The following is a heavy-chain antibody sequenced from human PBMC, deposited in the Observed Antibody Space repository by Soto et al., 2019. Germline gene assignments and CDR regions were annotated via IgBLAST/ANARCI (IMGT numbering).Heavy chain of an antibody. V-gene: IGHV3-30*19. Sequence: SCKASGYTFTSYGMHWVRQAPGKGLEWVAVISYDGSNKYYADCVKGRYTISRDNSKNTLYLQMNSLRAEDTAVYYCARDRSYAGGSYVDYWGQGTLVTVSS. CDR2: ISYDGSNK. D-gene: IGHD3-16*01. CDR3: ARDRSYAGGSYVDY. J-gene: IGHJ4*02. CDR1: GYTFTSYG.